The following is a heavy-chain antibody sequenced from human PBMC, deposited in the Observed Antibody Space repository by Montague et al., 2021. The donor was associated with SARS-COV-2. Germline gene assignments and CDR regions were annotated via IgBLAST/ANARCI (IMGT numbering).Heavy chain of an antibody. CDR1: GFTFSSYS. D-gene: IGHD3-10*01. J-gene: IGHJ6*02. Sequence: SLRLSCAASGFTFSSYSMNWVRQAPGKGLKWVSSISSSSSYIYYADSMKGRFAISRDNAKNSLYLQMNSLRAEDTAVYYCARDPLDYGLWSSGSYYNAYYYYYGMEVWGQGNTVTVSS. CDR2: ISSSSSYI. V-gene: IGHV3-21*01. CDR3: ARDPLDYGLWSSGSYYNAYYYYYGMEV.